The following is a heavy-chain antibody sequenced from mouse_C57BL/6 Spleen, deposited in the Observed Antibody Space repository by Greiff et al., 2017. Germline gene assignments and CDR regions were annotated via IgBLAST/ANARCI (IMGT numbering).Heavy chain of an antibody. V-gene: IGHV1-42*01. Sequence: EVQLQQSGPELVKPGASVKISCKASGYSFTGYYMNWVKQSPEKSLEWIGEINPSTGGTTYNQKFKAKATLTVDKSSSTAYMQLKSLTSEDSAVYYCARGDLGTYAMDYWGQGTSVTVSS. CDR1: GYSFTGYY. J-gene: IGHJ4*01. D-gene: IGHD4-1*01. CDR2: INPSTGGT. CDR3: ARGDLGTYAMDY.